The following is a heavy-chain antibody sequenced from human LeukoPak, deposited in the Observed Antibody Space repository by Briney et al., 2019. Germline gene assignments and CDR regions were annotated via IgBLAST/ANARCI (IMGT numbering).Heavy chain of an antibody. Sequence: PSETLSLTCIVSGYSISSGYYWGWIRQPPGKGLEWIGNIHHSGSTYYYPSLKSRVTISVDTSKNQLSLKLSSVTAADTAVYYCARVAAGIGFFQHWGQGTLVTVSS. CDR2: IHHSGST. CDR1: GYSISSGYY. J-gene: IGHJ1*01. CDR3: ARVAAGIGFFQH. V-gene: IGHV4-38-2*02. D-gene: IGHD6-13*01.